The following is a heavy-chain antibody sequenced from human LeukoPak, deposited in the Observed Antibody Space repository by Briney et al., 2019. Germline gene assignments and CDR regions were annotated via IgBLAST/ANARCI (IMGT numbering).Heavy chain of an antibody. CDR2: IYHSGST. CDR1: GYSISSGFY. CDR3: ARDAPYYDPAMGENWFDP. V-gene: IGHV4-38-2*02. D-gene: IGHD5-18*01. Sequence: SETLSLTCTVSGYSISSGFYWGWIRQPPGKGLEWIGYIYHSGSTYYNPSLKSRVTISVDRSKNQFSLKLSSVTAADPAVYYCARDAPYYDPAMGENWFDPWGQGPLVPVPS. J-gene: IGHJ5*02.